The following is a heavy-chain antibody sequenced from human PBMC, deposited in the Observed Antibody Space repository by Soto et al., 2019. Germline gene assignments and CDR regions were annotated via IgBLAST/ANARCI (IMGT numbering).Heavy chain of an antibody. CDR3: GTHPGGGGY. CDR1: GFTVSNNY. J-gene: IGHJ4*02. D-gene: IGHD3-10*01. CDR2: IYSGGYT. V-gene: IGHV3-53*01. Sequence: EVQLVESGGGLIQPGGSLRLSCAVSGFTVSNNYMSWVRQAPGKGLEGVSVIYSGGYTAYGDTVKGRFTISRDNSKNTLYLKRKSRGAADPAVYFCGTHPGGGGYWGQGTLVTVSS.